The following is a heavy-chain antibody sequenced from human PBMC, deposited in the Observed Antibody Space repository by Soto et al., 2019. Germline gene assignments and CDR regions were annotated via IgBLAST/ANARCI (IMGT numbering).Heavy chain of an antibody. CDR3: ARAVDIAAAGRSSFPHTV. V-gene: IGHV4-59*01. CDR1: GGSISSYY. Sequence: KPSETLSLTCTVSGGSISSYYWSWIRQPPGKGLEWIGYIYYSGSTNYNPSLKSRVTISVDTSKNQFSLKLSSVTAADTAVYYCARAVDIAAAGRSSFPHTVWGQGTLVTVSS. CDR2: IYYSGST. J-gene: IGHJ4*02. D-gene: IGHD6-13*01.